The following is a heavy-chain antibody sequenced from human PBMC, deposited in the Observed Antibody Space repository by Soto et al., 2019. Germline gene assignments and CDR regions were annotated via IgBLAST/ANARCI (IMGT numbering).Heavy chain of an antibody. V-gene: IGHV1-8*01. Sequence: ASVKVSCKASGYTFTSYDINWVRQATGQGLEWMGWMNTNSGNTVYAQKFQGRVTMTRNTSISTAYMELSSLRSEDTAVYYCARERSYGHDYWGQGTPVTVSS. CDR2: MNTNSGNT. J-gene: IGHJ4*02. CDR1: GYTFTSYD. CDR3: ARERSYGHDY. D-gene: IGHD5-18*01.